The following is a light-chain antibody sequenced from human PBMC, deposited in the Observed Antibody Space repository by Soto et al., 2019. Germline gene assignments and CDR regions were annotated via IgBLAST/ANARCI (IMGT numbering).Light chain of an antibody. CDR3: QQYGSTPPVT. CDR2: GAS. CDR1: QSVRSDY. Sequence: EIVLTQSPGTLSLSPGERATLSCRASQSVRSDYLSWYQQKPGQPPRLLIYGASYRATGIPDRFSGGGSGTDFTLTISRLEAEDFAVYYCQQYGSTPPVTFGGGTKVEIK. J-gene: IGKJ4*01. V-gene: IGKV3-20*01.